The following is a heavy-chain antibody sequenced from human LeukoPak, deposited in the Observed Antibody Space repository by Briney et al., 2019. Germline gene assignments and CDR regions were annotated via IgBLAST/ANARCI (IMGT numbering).Heavy chain of an antibody. J-gene: IGHJ3*02. CDR3: PRRMILVATTWGAFDI. Sequence: QPGGSLRLSCAASGFTFSSYVMSWVRQAPGKGLEWVSTISGGGDSTYYSDSVKGRFTISRDNSKNILYLQMNSLRVEDTAVYYCPRRMILVATTWGAFDIWGQGTMVTVSS. D-gene: IGHD3-22*01. CDR2: ISGGGDST. V-gene: IGHV3-23*01. CDR1: GFTFSSYV.